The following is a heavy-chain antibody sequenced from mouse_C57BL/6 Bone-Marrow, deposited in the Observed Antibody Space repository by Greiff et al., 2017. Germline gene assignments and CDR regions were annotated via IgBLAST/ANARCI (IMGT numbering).Heavy chain of an antibody. D-gene: IGHD1-1*01. CDR2: IRNKANGYTT. CDR1: GFTFTDYY. V-gene: IGHV7-3*01. Sequence: EVKLVESGGGLVQPGGSLSLSCAASGFTFTDYYMSWVRQPPGQALEWLGFIRNKANGYTTEYSASVKGRFTISRDTSQSILYLQRNALGAEDSATYYCARWDGSLAYWGQGTLVTVSA. J-gene: IGHJ3*01. CDR3: ARWDGSLAY.